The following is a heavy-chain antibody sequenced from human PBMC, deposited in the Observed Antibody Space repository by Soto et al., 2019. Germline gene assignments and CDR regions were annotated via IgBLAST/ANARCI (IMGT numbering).Heavy chain of an antibody. D-gene: IGHD2-21*02. CDR1: GFTFSVYA. Sequence: EVQLLESGGGFVQPGGSLRLSCAATGFTFSVYAMTWVRQAPGKGLEWVSAVTANGGSTYSADSVKGRFTISRDNSKNPLFLQMNSLSAEAAAVYYCASLGVGDWANYYYYYSMDVWGQGTTVTVSS. CDR2: VTANGGST. J-gene: IGHJ6*02. CDR3: ASLGVGDWANYYYYYSMDV. V-gene: IGHV3-23*01.